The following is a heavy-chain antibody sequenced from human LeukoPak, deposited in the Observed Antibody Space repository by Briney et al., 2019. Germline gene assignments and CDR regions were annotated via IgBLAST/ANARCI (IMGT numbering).Heavy chain of an antibody. CDR1: GFTFSSYG. CDR3: AKERVPVATLFYFDY. CDR2: ISYDGSNK. D-gene: IGHD6-19*01. Sequence: EGSLRLSCAASGFTFSSYGMHWVRQAPGKGLEWVAVISYDGSNKYYADSVKGRFTISRDNSKNTLYLQMNSLRAEDTAVYYCAKERVPVATLFYFDYWGQGTLVTVSS. J-gene: IGHJ4*02. V-gene: IGHV3-30*18.